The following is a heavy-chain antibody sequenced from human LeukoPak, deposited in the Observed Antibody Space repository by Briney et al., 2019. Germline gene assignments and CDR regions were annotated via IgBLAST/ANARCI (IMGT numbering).Heavy chain of an antibody. Sequence: GASVKVSCKASGYTFTSYGISWVRQAPGQGLEWMGWISAYNGNTNYAQKLQGRVTMTTDISTSTAYMELRSLRSDDTAVYYCARDGGVLRYFDWLKTRNWFDPWGQGTLVTVSS. V-gene: IGHV1-18*01. D-gene: IGHD3-9*01. CDR2: ISAYNGNT. CDR1: GYTFTSYG. J-gene: IGHJ5*02. CDR3: ARDGGVLRYFDWLKTRNWFDP.